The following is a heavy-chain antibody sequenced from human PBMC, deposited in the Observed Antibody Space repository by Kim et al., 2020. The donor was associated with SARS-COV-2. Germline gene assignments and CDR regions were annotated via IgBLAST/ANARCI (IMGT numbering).Heavy chain of an antibody. CDR1: GYSFTSYW. D-gene: IGHD3-10*01. J-gene: IGHJ5*02. CDR3: AGTIMVGGVISRFDP. V-gene: IGHV5-51*01. CDR2: IYPGDSDT. Sequence: GESLKISCKGSGYSFTSYWIGWVRQMPGKGLEWMGIIYPGDSDTRYSPSFQGQVTISADKSISTAYLQWSSLKPSDSAMYYCAGTIMVGGVISRFDPWGQGTRVTASS.